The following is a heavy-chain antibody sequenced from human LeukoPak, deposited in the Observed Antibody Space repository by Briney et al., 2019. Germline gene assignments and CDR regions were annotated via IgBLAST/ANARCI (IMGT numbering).Heavy chain of an antibody. CDR1: GGSFSGYY. CDR3: ARDLSTVVPGGTPDYCYYMDV. J-gene: IGHJ6*03. Sequence: NPSETLSLTCAVYGGSFSGYYWSWIRQPPGKGLEWIGEINHSGSTNYNPSLKSRVTMSVDTSRNQLSLKLSSVTAADTAVYYCARDLSTVVPGGTPDYCYYMDVWGKGTTVTV. D-gene: IGHD2-2*02. V-gene: IGHV4-34*01. CDR2: INHSGST.